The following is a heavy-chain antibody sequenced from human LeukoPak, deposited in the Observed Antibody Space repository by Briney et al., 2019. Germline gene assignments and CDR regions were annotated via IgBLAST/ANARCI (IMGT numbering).Heavy chain of an antibody. CDR2: ILYDGSNK. Sequence: GGSLRLSCVASGFTFSRYGMHWVRQAPGKGLDWVAFILYDGSNKYYADSVKGRFTISRDNAKNSLYLQMNSLRAEDTAVYYCARVRDSSGYYGWFDPWGQGTLVTVSS. D-gene: IGHD3-22*01. V-gene: IGHV3-30*02. J-gene: IGHJ5*02. CDR1: GFTFSRYG. CDR3: ARVRDSSGYYGWFDP.